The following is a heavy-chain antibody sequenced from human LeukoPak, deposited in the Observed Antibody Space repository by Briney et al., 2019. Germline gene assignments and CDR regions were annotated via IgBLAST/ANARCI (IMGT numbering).Heavy chain of an antibody. CDR1: GFTFDDYA. D-gene: IGHD3-22*01. CDR3: AKSALYDSSGYLDY. Sequence: GGSLRLSCAASGFTFDDYAMHWVRQAPGKGLGWVSGISWNSGSIGYADSVKGRFTISRDNAKNSLYLQMNSLRAEDTALYYCAKSALYDSSGYLDYWGQGTLVTVSS. J-gene: IGHJ4*02. V-gene: IGHV3-9*01. CDR2: ISWNSGSI.